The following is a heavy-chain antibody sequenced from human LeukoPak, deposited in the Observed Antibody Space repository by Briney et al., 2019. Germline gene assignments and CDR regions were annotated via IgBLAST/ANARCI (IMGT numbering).Heavy chain of an antibody. D-gene: IGHD3-22*01. V-gene: IGHV3-53*01. CDR3: RRPYYYYGSDSDSYMDV. Sequence: GGSLRPSCVASGFTVSDNYMTWVRQAPGRGLEWISDIYSGGTTFYAGSVEGRFTISRDDSKNTLFLQMNSLRAEDTAVYYCRRPYYYYGSDSDSYMDVWGKGTTVIVSS. CDR2: IYSGGTT. CDR1: GFTVSDNY. J-gene: IGHJ6*03.